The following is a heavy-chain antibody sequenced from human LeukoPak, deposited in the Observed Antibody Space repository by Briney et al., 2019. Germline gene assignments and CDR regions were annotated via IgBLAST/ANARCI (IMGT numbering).Heavy chain of an antibody. V-gene: IGHV3-30*18. CDR1: GFTFSSYG. CDR2: ISYDGSNK. Sequence: PGGSLRLSCAASGFTFSSYGMHWVRQAPGKGLEWVAVISYDGSNKYYADSVKGRFTISRDNSKNTLYLQMNSLRAEDTAVYYCAKDLRAYYYDSSGYYYPPFDYWGQGTLVTVSS. J-gene: IGHJ4*02. D-gene: IGHD3-22*01. CDR3: AKDLRAYYYDSSGYYYPPFDY.